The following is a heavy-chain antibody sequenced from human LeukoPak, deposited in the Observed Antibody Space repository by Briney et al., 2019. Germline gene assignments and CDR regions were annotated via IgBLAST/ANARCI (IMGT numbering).Heavy chain of an antibody. CDR3: AKGRGYCTGGSCYSDY. D-gene: IGHD2-15*01. J-gene: IGHJ4*02. CDR1: GFTFSSYA. Sequence: GGSLRLSCAASGFTFSSYAMSWVRQAPGKGLEWVSAISGSGGSTYYADSVKGRFTISRDNPKNTLYLQMNSLRVEDTAIYYCAKGRGYCTGGSCYSDYWGQGTLVTVSS. V-gene: IGHV3-23*01. CDR2: ISGSGGST.